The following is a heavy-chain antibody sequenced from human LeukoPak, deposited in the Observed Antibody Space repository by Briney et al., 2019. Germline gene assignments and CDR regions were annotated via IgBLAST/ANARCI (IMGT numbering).Heavy chain of an antibody. CDR3: AKGGASVTDAPHGDVVTTTLDGFDI. CDR1: GFAFSTYP. V-gene: IGHV3-23*01. D-gene: IGHD4-17*01. CDR2: VSSSGGHK. Sequence: RGSLRLSCVASGFAFSTYPMSWVRQAPGKGLEWVSGVSSSGGHKFYADSAKGRVTISRDNSKKTLYLQMSSLRADDTAVYYCAKGGASVTDAPHGDVVTTTLDGFDIWGHGTLVTVST. J-gene: IGHJ3*02.